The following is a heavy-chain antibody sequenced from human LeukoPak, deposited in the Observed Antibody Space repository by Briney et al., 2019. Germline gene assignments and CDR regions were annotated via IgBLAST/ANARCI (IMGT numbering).Heavy chain of an antibody. CDR3: AREGREYTYGYTYFDP. CDR2: INPNSGDT. J-gene: IGHJ5*02. V-gene: IGHV1-2*02. Sequence: ASVKVSCKASGYTFTGYFIHWVRQAPGQGLEWMGWINPNSGDTNYAQKFQGRVTMTRDTSISTVYMELSRLRSDDTAMYYCAREGREYTYGYTYFDPWGQGTLVIVSS. CDR1: GYTFTGYF. D-gene: IGHD5-18*01.